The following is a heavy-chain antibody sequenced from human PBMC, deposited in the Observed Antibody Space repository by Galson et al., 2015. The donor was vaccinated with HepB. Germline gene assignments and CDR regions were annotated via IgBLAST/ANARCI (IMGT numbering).Heavy chain of an antibody. V-gene: IGHV3-33*08. CDR3: ARGKWELLVVLDH. CDR2: IWYDGSNT. CDR1: GFTFNTYA. D-gene: IGHD1-26*01. Sequence: SLRLSCAASGFTFNTYAMHWVRQAPGKGLEWVALIWYDGSNTNYAESVRGRFTISRDNSKNTLYLQMNSLRAEDTAVYYCARGKWELLVVLDHWGQGTLVTVSS. J-gene: IGHJ4*02.